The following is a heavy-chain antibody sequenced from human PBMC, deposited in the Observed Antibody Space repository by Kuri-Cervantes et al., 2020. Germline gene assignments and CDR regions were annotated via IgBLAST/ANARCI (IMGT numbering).Heavy chain of an antibody. CDR1: GFTFDDYA. Sequence: SLKISCAASGFTFDDYAMHWVRQVPGKGLEWVSGISWNSGSIAYADSVKGRFTISRDNAKNTLFLQMNSLRAEDTALYYCARGYSSGSSYWGQGTLVTVSS. J-gene: IGHJ4*02. D-gene: IGHD6-19*01. CDR2: ISWNSGSI. CDR3: ARGYSSGSSY. V-gene: IGHV3-9*01.